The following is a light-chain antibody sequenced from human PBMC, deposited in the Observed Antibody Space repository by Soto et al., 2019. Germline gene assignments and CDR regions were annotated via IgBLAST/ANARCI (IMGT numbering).Light chain of an antibody. Sequence: EIVLAQSPCSLYFSRGERATLSCRASKGVSSDYLAWYQHKTGKVPRLLLYGTYRRATGIQESLSGSGSVTDFPLTISILETEDFAVYYCQLYGSSRTFSQGTKVDIK. CDR1: KGVSSDY. CDR3: QLYGSSRT. CDR2: GTY. V-gene: IGKV3-20*01. J-gene: IGKJ1*01.